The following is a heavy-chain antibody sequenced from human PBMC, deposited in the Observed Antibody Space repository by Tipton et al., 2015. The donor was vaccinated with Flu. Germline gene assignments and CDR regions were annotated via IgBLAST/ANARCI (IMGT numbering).Heavy chain of an antibody. CDR1: GGSVSSGSYY. D-gene: IGHD2-21*01. CDR3: ARDQVSPHLTYGMDV. V-gene: IGHV4-61*01. J-gene: IGHJ6*02. CDR2: IYYSGST. Sequence: TLSLTCTVSGGSVSSGSYYWSWIRQPPGKGPEWIGYIYYSGSTNYNPSLKSRVTMSVDTSKNQFSLKLSSVTAADTAVYYCARDQVSPHLTYGMDVWGQGTTVTVSS.